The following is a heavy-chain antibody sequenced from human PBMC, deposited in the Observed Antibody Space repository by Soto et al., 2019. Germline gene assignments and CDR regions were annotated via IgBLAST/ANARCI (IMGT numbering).Heavy chain of an antibody. CDR3: AKDYHLRFLEWFRHDAFDI. V-gene: IGHV3-23*01. CDR2: ISGSGGST. D-gene: IGHD3-3*01. CDR1: GFTFSSYA. J-gene: IGHJ3*02. Sequence: GGSLRLSCAASGFTFSSYAMSWVRQAPGKGLEWVSAISGSGGSTYYADSVKGRFTISRDNSKNTLYLQMNSLRAEDTAVYYCAKDYHLRFLEWFRHDAFDIWGQGTMVTVSS.